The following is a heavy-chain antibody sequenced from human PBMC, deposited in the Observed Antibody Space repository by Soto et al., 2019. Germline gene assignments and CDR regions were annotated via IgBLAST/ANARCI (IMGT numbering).Heavy chain of an antibody. CDR3: ASHSRRGYLDPLAI. CDR2: IIPIFGTA. CDR1: GGTFSSYA. J-gene: IGHJ3*02. D-gene: IGHD6-25*01. V-gene: IGHV1-69*13. Sequence: RASVKVSCKASGGTFSSYAISWVRQAPGQGLEWMGGIIPIFGTANYAQKFQGRVTITADESTSTAYMELRSLRSDDTAVYYCASHSRRGYLDPLAIRGQGSMDTVS.